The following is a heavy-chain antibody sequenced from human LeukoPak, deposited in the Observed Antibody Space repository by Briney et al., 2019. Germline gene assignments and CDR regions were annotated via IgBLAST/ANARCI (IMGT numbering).Heavy chain of an antibody. D-gene: IGHD4-17*01. CDR3: ARDFVGDYGDYLGLGY. Sequence: GGSLRLSCAASGFTFSSYAMHWVRQAPGKGREWVAVISYDGSNKYYADSVKGRFTISRDNSKNTLYLQMNSLRAEDTAVYYCARDFVGDYGDYLGLGYWGQGTLVTVSS. CDR1: GFTFSSYA. J-gene: IGHJ4*02. V-gene: IGHV3-30-3*01. CDR2: ISYDGSNK.